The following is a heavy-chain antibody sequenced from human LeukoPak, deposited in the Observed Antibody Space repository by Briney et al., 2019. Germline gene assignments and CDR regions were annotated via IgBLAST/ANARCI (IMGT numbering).Heavy chain of an antibody. D-gene: IGHD3-22*01. CDR1: GYTFSTST. CDR3: ARLTYYYDSSSWTFDY. CDR2: INTNTGNP. V-gene: IGHV7-4-1*02. Sequence: ASVKVSCKASGYTFSTSTISWVRQAPGRGLEWMGWINTNTGNPTYAQGFTGRFVFSLDTSVSTAYLQISSLEAEDTAVYYCARLTYYYDSSSWTFDYWGQGTQVTVSS. J-gene: IGHJ4*02.